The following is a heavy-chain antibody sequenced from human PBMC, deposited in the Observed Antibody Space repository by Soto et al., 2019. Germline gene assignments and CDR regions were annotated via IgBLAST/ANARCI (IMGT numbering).Heavy chain of an antibody. CDR3: ARLTTVVTYDAFDI. CDR2: IYYSGST. J-gene: IGHJ3*02. V-gene: IGHV4-39*01. Sequence: SETLSLTCTVSGGSLSSSSYYWGWIRQPPGKGLEWIGSIYYSGSTYYNPSLKSRVTISVDTSKNQFSLKLSSVTAADTAVYYCARLTTVVTYDAFDIWRQGTMVPVSS. CDR1: GGSLSSSSYY. D-gene: IGHD4-17*01.